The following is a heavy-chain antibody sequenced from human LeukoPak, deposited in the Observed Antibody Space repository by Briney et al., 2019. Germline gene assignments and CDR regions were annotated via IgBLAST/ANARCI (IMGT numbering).Heavy chain of an antibody. J-gene: IGHJ4*02. CDR2: IYYSGNT. V-gene: IGHV4-59*01. CDR1: GGSLSSYY. Sequence: SETLSLTCSVSGGSLSSYYWSWIRQPPGKGLEWIGYIYYSGNTNYNPSLESRVTISIDTSKNQFSLKLTSVTAADTAVYYCARAGSSGYLIDYWGQGTLVTVSS. D-gene: IGHD3-22*01. CDR3: ARAGSSGYLIDY.